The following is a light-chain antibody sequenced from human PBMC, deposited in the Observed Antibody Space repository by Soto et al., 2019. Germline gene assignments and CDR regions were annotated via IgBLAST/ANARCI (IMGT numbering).Light chain of an antibody. V-gene: IGKV3-20*01. CDR1: QSVSSSY. Sequence: ELVLTQSPGTLSLSPGERATLSCRASQSVSSSYLAWYQQKPGQAPRLLIEGASSRATGIPDRFSGRGAGTDFTLTISRLEPEDFAVYYCQQYGSSPLTFGGGTKVDIK. J-gene: IGKJ4*01. CDR2: GAS. CDR3: QQYGSSPLT.